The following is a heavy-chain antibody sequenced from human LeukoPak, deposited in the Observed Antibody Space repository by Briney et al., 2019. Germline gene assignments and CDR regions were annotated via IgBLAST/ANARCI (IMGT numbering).Heavy chain of an antibody. J-gene: IGHJ3*02. Sequence: ASVKVSCKASGYTFTGYYMHWVRQAPGQGLEWMAIINPSGGSTSYAQKFQGRVTMTRDTSTSTVYMELSSLRSEDTAVYYCARFAYCGGDCYSPNDAFDIWGQGTMVTVSS. D-gene: IGHD2-21*02. CDR3: ARFAYCGGDCYSPNDAFDI. CDR2: INPSGGST. CDR1: GYTFTGYY. V-gene: IGHV1-46*01.